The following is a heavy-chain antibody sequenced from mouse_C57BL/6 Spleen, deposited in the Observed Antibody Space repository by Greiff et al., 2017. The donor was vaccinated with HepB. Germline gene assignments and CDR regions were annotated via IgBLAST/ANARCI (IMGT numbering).Heavy chain of an antibody. CDR2: IDPETGGT. D-gene: IGHD1-1*01. CDR3: TRRDYYGSSNYFDY. Sequence: VQLQQSGAELVRPGASVTLSCKASGYTFTDYEMHWVKQTPVHGLEWIGAIDPETGGTAYNQKFKGKAILTADKSSSTAYMELRSLTSEDSAVYYCTRRDYYGSSNYFDYWGQGTTLTVAS. J-gene: IGHJ2*01. V-gene: IGHV1-15*01. CDR1: GYTFTDYE.